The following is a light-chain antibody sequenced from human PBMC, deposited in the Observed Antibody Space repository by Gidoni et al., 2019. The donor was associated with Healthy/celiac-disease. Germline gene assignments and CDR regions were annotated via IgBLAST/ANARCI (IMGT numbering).Light chain of an antibody. V-gene: IGKV1-5*03. J-gene: IGKJ2*04. CDR3: QQSWS. CDR2: KAS. CDR1: QSISSW. Sequence: DIQMTQSPSTLSASVGDRVTITCRASQSISSWLAWYQQKPGKAPKLLIYKASSLESGVPSRFSGSGSGTEFTLTISSLQPDDFATYYCQQSWSFXQXTKLEIK.